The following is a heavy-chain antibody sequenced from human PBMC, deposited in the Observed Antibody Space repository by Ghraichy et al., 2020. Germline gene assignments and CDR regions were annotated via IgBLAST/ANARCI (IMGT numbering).Heavy chain of an antibody. D-gene: IGHD6-6*01. CDR2: INPNSGGT. CDR3: ARGSSIAARPNYYYYYMDV. Sequence: ASVKVSCKASGYTFTGYYMHWVRQAPGQGLEWMGWINPNSGGTNYAQKFQGRVTMTRDTSISTAYMELSRLRSDDTAVYYCARGSSIAARPNYYYYYMDVWGKGTTVTVSS. J-gene: IGHJ6*03. V-gene: IGHV1-2*02. CDR1: GYTFTGYY.